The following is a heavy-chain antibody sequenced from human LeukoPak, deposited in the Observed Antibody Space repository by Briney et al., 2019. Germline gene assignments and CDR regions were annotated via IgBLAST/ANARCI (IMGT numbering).Heavy chain of an antibody. CDR2: IYSDGST. J-gene: IGHJ2*01. CDR1: GFTVSSNY. CDR3: ARERTYCGGDRWRDWNFDL. D-gene: IGHD2-21*02. Sequence: PGESLRLSCAASGFTVSSNYMSWVRQAPGKGLEWVSIIYSDGSTYYADSVKGRFTISRDNSQNTLYLQMNSLRAEDTALYYCARERTYCGGDRWRDWNFDLWGRGTLVTVSS. V-gene: IGHV3-53*01.